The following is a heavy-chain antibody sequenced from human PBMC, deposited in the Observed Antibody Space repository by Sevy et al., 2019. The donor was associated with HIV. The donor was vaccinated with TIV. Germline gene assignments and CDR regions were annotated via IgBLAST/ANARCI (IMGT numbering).Heavy chain of an antibody. V-gene: IGHV3-30*18. Sequence: GGSLRLSCAASGFSLGSYDMYWVRQTPGKGLEWVALISFYGSNKEYADSVKGRFTISRDNSKNTVYLQMSSLKPEDTAVYYCANDAFEVRGVLSSRGMPTYYHAMDLWGQGSTVTVSS. D-gene: IGHD3-10*01. CDR1: GFSLGSYD. J-gene: IGHJ6*02. CDR2: ISFYGSNK. CDR3: ANDAFEVRGVLSSRGMPTYYHAMDL.